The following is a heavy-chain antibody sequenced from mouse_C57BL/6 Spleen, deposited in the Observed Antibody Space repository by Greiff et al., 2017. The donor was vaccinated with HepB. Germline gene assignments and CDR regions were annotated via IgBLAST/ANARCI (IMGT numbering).Heavy chain of an antibody. J-gene: IGHJ1*03. CDR1: GYTFTEYT. CDR3: ARHEVEADYYGGYFDV. CDR2: FYPGSGSI. Sequence: VKLQESGAELVKPGASVKLSCKASGYTFTEYTIHWVKQRSGQGLEWIGWFYPGSGSIKYNEKFKDKATLTADKSSSTVYMELSRLTSEDSAVYFCARHEVEADYYGGYFDVWGTGTTVTVSS. D-gene: IGHD1-1*01. V-gene: IGHV1-62-2*01.